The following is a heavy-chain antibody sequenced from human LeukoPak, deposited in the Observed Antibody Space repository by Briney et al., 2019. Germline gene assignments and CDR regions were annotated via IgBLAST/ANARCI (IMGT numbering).Heavy chain of an antibody. CDR3: ARSELLWFGGVNSGFDY. Sequence: SETLSLTCTVSGGSISSYYWSWIRQPPGKGLEWIGYVFYSGSTNYNPSLKSRVTISIDTSRTQFSLKLSSVTAADTAVYYCARSELLWFGGVNSGFDYWGQGTLVTVSS. V-gene: IGHV4-59*01. D-gene: IGHD3-10*01. CDR1: GGSISSYY. J-gene: IGHJ4*02. CDR2: VFYSGST.